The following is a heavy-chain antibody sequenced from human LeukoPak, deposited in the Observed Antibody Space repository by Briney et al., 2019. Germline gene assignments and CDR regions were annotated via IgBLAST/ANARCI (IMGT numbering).Heavy chain of an antibody. Sequence: PSETLSLTCTVSGGSISSSSYYWGWIRQPPGKGLEWIGSIYYSGSTYYNPSLKSRVTISVDTSKNQFSLKLGSVTAADTAVYYCANQGSSASEYWGQGTLITVSS. CDR2: IYYSGST. CDR3: ANQGSSASEY. V-gene: IGHV4-39*01. J-gene: IGHJ4*02. CDR1: GGSISSSSYY. D-gene: IGHD6-6*01.